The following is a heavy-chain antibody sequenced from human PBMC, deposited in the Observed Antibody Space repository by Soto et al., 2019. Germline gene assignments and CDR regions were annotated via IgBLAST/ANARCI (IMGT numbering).Heavy chain of an antibody. Sequence: SETLSLTCTVSGGSISSYYWSWIRQPPGKGLEWIGYIYYSGSTNYNPSLKSRVTISVDTSKNRFSLKLSSVTAADTAVYYCARDSSGWYVFDYWGQGTLVTVSS. CDR1: GGSISSYY. CDR3: ARDSSGWYVFDY. J-gene: IGHJ4*02. D-gene: IGHD6-19*01. CDR2: IYYSGST. V-gene: IGHV4-59*01.